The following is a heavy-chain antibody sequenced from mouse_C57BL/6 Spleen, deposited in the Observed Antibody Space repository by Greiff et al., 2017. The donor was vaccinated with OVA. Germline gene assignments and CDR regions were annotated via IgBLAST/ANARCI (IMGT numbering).Heavy chain of an antibody. CDR2: IDPSDSYT. V-gene: IGHV1-59*01. J-gene: IGHJ4*01. Sequence: QVQLQQPGAELVRPGTSVKLSCKASGYTFTSYWMHWVKQRPGQGLEWIGVIDPSDSYTNYNQKFKGKATLTVDTSSSTAYMQLSCLTSEDSAVYYCARGGSYGFYAMDYWGQGTSVTVSS. D-gene: IGHD2-2*01. CDR1: GYTFTSYW. CDR3: ARGGSYGFYAMDY.